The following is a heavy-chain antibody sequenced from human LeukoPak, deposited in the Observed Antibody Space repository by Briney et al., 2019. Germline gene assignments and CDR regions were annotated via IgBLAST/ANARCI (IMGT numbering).Heavy chain of an antibody. D-gene: IGHD3-22*01. CDR1: SGSISSSSYY. CDR2: IYYSGST. V-gene: IGHV4-39*01. Sequence: SETLSLTCTVSSGSISSSSYYWGWIRQPPGQGLEWIGTIYYSGSTYYNPSLKSRVTISVDTSKNQFSLKLSSVTAADTAVYYCASTRNYYDSSGIDYWGQGTLVTVSS. CDR3: ASTRNYYDSSGIDY. J-gene: IGHJ4*02.